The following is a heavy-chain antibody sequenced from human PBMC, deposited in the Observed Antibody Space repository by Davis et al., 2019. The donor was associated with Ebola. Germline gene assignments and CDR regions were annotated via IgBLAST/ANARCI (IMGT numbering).Heavy chain of an antibody. CDR2: IWYDGSNQ. V-gene: IGHV3-33*01. D-gene: IGHD4-23*01. J-gene: IGHJ5*02. CDR3: ARDRDGGSDRGGWFDT. Sequence: PGGSLRLSCAASGFTFSNYGMHWVRQAPGEGLEWVTFIWYDGSNQYYADAVKGRFTISRDKSQNTVYLQMNSLRAEDTAVYYCARDRDGGSDRGGWFDTWGQGTLVIVSS. CDR1: GFTFSNYG.